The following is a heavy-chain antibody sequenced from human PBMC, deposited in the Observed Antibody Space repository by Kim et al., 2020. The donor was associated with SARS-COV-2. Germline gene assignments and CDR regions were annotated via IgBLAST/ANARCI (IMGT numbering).Heavy chain of an antibody. Sequence: ASVKVSCKASGYTFTGYYMHWVRQAPGQGLEWMGRINPNSGGTNYAQKFQGRVTMTRDTSISTAYMELSRLRSDDTVVYYCARGRQQLVLGDLFGDAFDIWGQGTMVTVSS. V-gene: IGHV1-2*05. CDR2: INPNSGGT. J-gene: IGHJ3*02. CDR3: ARGRQQLVLGDLFGDAFDI. CDR1: GYTFTGYY. D-gene: IGHD6-13*01.